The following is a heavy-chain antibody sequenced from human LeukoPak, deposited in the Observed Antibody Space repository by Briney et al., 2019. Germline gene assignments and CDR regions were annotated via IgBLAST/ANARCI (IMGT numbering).Heavy chain of an antibody. CDR2: ISGSTGYT. CDR3: ARTNSGYDSFDY. Sequence: SGGSLRLSCAASGFTFSDYYMSWIRQAPGKGLEWVSDISGSTGYTNYEDSVKGRFTISRDNAKNSLFLHMNSLRAEDTAVYYCARTNSGYDSFDYWGQGTLVSVSS. D-gene: IGHD5-12*01. CDR1: GFTFSDYY. V-gene: IGHV3-11*03. J-gene: IGHJ4*02.